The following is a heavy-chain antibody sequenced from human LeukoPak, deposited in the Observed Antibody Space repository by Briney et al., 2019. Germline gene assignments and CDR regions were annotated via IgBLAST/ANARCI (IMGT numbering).Heavy chain of an antibody. Sequence: PGGSLRLSGAASGFTFSSYAMSWVRQVPGKGLEWVSAISGSGGSTYYADSVKGRFTISRDNSKNTLYLQMNSLRAEDTAVYYCAKAPLPTMIVVAANYFDYWGQGTLVTVSS. J-gene: IGHJ4*02. V-gene: IGHV3-23*01. CDR3: AKAPLPTMIVVAANYFDY. D-gene: IGHD3-22*01. CDR2: ISGSGGST. CDR1: GFTFSSYA.